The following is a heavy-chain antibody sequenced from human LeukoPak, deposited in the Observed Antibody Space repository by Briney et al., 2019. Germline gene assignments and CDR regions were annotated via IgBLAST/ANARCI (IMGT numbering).Heavy chain of an antibody. V-gene: IGHV3-30*18. J-gene: IGHJ4*02. CDR3: AKEYGPGSTWRLYSFDH. CDR1: GFTFGNFG. CDR2: ITYDGNNK. Sequence: TGGSLRLSCTASGFTFGNFGMHWVRQAPGKGLEWVGIITYDGNNKYHIDSVKGRFTISRDNSKNTLYLQMNSLRAEDSAVYYCAKEYGPGSTWRLYSFDHWGQGTLVTVSS. D-gene: IGHD3-10*01.